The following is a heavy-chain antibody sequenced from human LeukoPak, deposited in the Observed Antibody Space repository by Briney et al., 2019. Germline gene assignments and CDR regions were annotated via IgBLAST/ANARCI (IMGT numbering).Heavy chain of an antibody. V-gene: IGHV3-11*05. CDR2: ISSSSSYT. Sequence: GESLRLSCAASGFTFSDYYMSWIRQAPGKGLECVSYISSSSSYTNYADSVKGRFTISRDNAKNSLYLQMNSLRAEDTAVYYCARDAEEYCSGGSCRGENWFDPWGQGTLVTVSS. D-gene: IGHD2-15*01. CDR3: ARDAEEYCSGGSCRGENWFDP. CDR1: GFTFSDYY. J-gene: IGHJ5*02.